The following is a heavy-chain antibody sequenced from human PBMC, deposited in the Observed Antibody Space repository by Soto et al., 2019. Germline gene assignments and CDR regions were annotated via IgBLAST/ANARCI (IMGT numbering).Heavy chain of an antibody. Sequence: PGGSLRLSCAASGFTFSSYGRHWVRQAPVKGLEWVAVIWYDGSNKYYADSVKGRFTISRDNSKNTLYLQMNSLRAEDTAVYYCAREASCGGDCYSDLGYYFDYWGQGTLVTVSS. D-gene: IGHD2-21*02. V-gene: IGHV3-33*01. J-gene: IGHJ4*02. CDR2: IWYDGSNK. CDR3: AREASCGGDCYSDLGYYFDY. CDR1: GFTFSSYG.